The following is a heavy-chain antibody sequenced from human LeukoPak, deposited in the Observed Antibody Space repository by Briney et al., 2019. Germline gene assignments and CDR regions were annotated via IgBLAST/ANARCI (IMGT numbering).Heavy chain of an antibody. Sequence: ASVKVSCKASGYTFTGYYMHWVRQAPGQGLEWMGWINPNSGGTNYAQKLQGRVIMTRDTSISTAYMELSSLTSDDTAVYYCARVPPSTSSSSYPVEYFQHWGQGTLVTVSS. CDR2: INPNSGGT. CDR3: ARVPPSTSSSSYPVEYFQH. J-gene: IGHJ1*01. D-gene: IGHD6-6*01. V-gene: IGHV1-2*02. CDR1: GYTFTGYY.